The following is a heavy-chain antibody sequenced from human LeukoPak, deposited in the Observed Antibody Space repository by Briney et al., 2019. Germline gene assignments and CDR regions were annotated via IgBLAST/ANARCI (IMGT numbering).Heavy chain of an antibody. CDR1: GYTFTSYG. Sequence: ASVKVSCKASGYTFTSYGISWVRQAPGQGLEWMGWISAYNGNTNYAQKLKGRVTMTTDTSTSTAYMELRSLRSDDTAVYYCARGYYDFWSGLDAFDIWGQGTMVTVSS. CDR2: ISAYNGNT. CDR3: ARGYYDFWSGLDAFDI. D-gene: IGHD3-3*01. V-gene: IGHV1-18*01. J-gene: IGHJ3*02.